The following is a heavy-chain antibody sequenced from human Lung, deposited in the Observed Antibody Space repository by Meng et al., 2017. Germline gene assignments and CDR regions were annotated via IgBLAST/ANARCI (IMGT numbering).Heavy chain of an antibody. CDR2: INRDGTKP. J-gene: IGHJ1*01. CDR3: TNDRLNH. CDR1: GFTFTDHW. Sequence: VRLVWSGGGLVPPGGSLRLSFAASGFTFTDHWMPWVRQGPGKGLVWVSRINRDGTKPTYADSVKGRFTISRDNAKNTLYLQMNNLRAEDTAFYYCTNDRLNHWGQGALVTVSS. V-gene: IGHV3-74*01. D-gene: IGHD1-1*01.